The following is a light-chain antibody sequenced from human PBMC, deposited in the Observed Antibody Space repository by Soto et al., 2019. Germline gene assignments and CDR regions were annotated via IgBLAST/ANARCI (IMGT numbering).Light chain of an antibody. CDR1: RSDIGSYNY. CDR2: GVS. CDR3: ISYTGSSTSYV. Sequence: QSALTQPASVSWSPGQSITISCSGTRSDIGSYNYVAWYQQFPGKTPKILIYGVSNRPSGVSSRFSGSKSGNTASLTISGLQAEDEADYYCISYTGSSTSYVFGSGTKVTVL. J-gene: IGLJ1*01. V-gene: IGLV2-14*01.